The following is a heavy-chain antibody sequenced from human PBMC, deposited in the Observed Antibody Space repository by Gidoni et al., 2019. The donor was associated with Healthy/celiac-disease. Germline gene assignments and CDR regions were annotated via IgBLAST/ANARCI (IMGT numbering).Heavy chain of an antibody. Sequence: QVQLVQSGAEVKKPGSSVKVSCKASGGTFSSYAISWVRQAPGQGLEWMGGIIPIFGTANYAQKFQGRVTITADESTSTAYMELSSLRSEDTAVYYCARDLAVGAVAPSFTLDYWGQGTLVTVSS. V-gene: IGHV1-69*01. CDR1: GGTFSSYA. D-gene: IGHD6-19*01. J-gene: IGHJ4*02. CDR3: ARDLAVGAVAPSFTLDY. CDR2: IIPIFGTA.